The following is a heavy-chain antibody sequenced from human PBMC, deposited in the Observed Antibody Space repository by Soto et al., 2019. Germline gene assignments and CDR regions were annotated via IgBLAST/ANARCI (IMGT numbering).Heavy chain of an antibody. D-gene: IGHD3-9*01. CDR1: GFTFSSYW. Sequence: WGSLRLSCAASGFTFSSYWMSWVRQAPGKGLEWVANIKQDGSEKYYVDSVKGRFTISRDNAKNSLYLQMNSLRAEDTAVYYCARDVLLTGYYSALDYWGQGTLVTVSS. J-gene: IGHJ4*02. CDR2: IKQDGSEK. V-gene: IGHV3-7*01. CDR3: ARDVLLTGYYSALDY.